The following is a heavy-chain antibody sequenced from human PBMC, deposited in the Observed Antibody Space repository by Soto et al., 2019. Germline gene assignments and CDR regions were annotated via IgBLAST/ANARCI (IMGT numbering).Heavy chain of an antibody. J-gene: IGHJ4*02. V-gene: IGHV3-72*01. CDR1: GFTLSDHY. Sequence: EVQLVESGGGLVQPGGSLRLSCVASGFTLSDHYVDWVRQAPGKGLEWVGRTRNKANGYTTEYAASVKGRFTISRDDSQNSLYLQMNSLKAEDTAIYYCARGTPLGQRNYFDCWVQGTLVTVSS. CDR2: TRNKANGYTT. D-gene: IGHD1-1*01. CDR3: ARGTPLGQRNYFDC.